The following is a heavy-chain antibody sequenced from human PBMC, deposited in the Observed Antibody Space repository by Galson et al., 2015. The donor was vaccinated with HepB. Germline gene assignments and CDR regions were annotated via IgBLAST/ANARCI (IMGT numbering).Heavy chain of an antibody. V-gene: IGHV3-66*02. CDR1: GFTVSSNY. Sequence: SLRLSCAASGFTVSSNYMSWVRQAPGKGLEWVSVIYSGGSTYYADSVKGRFTISRDNSKNTLYLQMNSLRAEDTAVYYCARQTLPRYSSSLNWYFDLWGRGTLVTVSS. J-gene: IGHJ2*01. D-gene: IGHD6-13*01. CDR2: IYSGGST. CDR3: ARQTLPRYSSSLNWYFDL.